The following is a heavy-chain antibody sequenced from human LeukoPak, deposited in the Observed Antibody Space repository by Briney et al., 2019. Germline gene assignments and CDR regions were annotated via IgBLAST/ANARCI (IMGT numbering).Heavy chain of an antibody. Sequence: GGSLRLSCAASGFTFNDYYMSWIRQAPGKGVEWVSYISSSSSYTIYADSVKGRFTISRDNAKNSLYLQMNSLRAEDTAVYYCARSWYGSSWYYFDYWGQGTLVTVSS. V-gene: IGHV3-11*06. CDR2: ISSSSSYT. D-gene: IGHD6-13*01. J-gene: IGHJ4*02. CDR3: ARSWYGSSWYYFDY. CDR1: GFTFNDYY.